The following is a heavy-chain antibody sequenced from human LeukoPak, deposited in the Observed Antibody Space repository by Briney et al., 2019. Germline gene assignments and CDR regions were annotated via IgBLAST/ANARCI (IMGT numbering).Heavy chain of an antibody. CDR1: GGTFSSYA. Sequence: SVKLSCKASGGTFSSYATSWVRQAPGQGLEWMGGIIPIFGTANYAQKFQGRVTITADESTSTAYMELSSLRSEDTAVYYCARDSDPSGWYSYFDYWGQGTLVTVSS. CDR2: IIPIFGTA. J-gene: IGHJ4*02. V-gene: IGHV1-69*01. D-gene: IGHD6-19*01. CDR3: ARDSDPSGWYSYFDY.